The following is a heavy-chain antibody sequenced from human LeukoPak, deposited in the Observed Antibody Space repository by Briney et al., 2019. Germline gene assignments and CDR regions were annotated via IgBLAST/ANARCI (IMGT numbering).Heavy chain of an antibody. V-gene: IGHV3-66*01. CDR1: GFTVSSNY. Sequence: PGGSLRLSCLVSGFTVSSNYMSWVRQTPGKGLEWVSVIYSAGTTKYADSVKGRFTIYRDTSKNTLYLQMNSLRVEDTAVYYCASKLTTGSWGQGTLVTVSS. D-gene: IGHD4-17*01. CDR2: IYSAGTT. CDR3: ASKLTTGS. J-gene: IGHJ5*02.